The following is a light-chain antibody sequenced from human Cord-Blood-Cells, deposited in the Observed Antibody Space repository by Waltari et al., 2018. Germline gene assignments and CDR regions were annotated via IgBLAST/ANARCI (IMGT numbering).Light chain of an antibody. J-gene: IGKJ4*01. CDR3: EQDDNLPLT. CDR1: QDISNY. Sequence: DIQMTQSPSSLSASVGDRVTITCQARQDISNYLKWYQQKPGKAPKLLIYDASNLETGVPSRLRGRGSGTEFTFTISSLQPEDIATDYCEQDDNLPLTCGRLTKVEIK. CDR2: DAS. V-gene: IGKV1-33*01.